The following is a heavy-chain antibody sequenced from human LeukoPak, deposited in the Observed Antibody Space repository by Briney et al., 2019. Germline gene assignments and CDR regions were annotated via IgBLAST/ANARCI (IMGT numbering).Heavy chain of an antibody. Sequence: GGSLRLSCAASGFTFSSYAMSWVRQAPGKGLEWVSAISNSGGSTYYADSVKGRFTIPRDNSKNTLYLQMNSLRAEDTAVYYCASRIAAARDYYYYGMDVWGQGTTVTVSS. CDR1: GFTFSSYA. CDR3: ASRIAAARDYYYYGMDV. D-gene: IGHD6-13*01. J-gene: IGHJ6*02. V-gene: IGHV3-23*01. CDR2: ISNSGGST.